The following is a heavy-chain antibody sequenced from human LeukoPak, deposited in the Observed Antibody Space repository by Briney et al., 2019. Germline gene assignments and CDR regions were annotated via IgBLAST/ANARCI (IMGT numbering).Heavy chain of an antibody. CDR2: IKPTGGGT. V-gene: IGHV1-46*01. D-gene: IGHD1-26*01. J-gene: IGHJ4*02. CDR3: ARGDSGSYYY. Sequence: GASVKVSCKASGYTFTSYYMHWVRQAPGQGLEWMGLIKPTGGGTIYAEKFQGRVTMTRDTCASTVYMELGSLSSEDTAVYFCARGDSGSYYYWGQGTLVTVSS. CDR1: GYTFTSYY.